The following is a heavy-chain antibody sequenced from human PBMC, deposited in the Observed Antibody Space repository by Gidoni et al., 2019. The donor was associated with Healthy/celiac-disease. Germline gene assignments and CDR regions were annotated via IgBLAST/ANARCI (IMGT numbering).Heavy chain of an antibody. CDR2: GYYRVTT. Sequence: QLHLQESGPRLVRPSATLSLTCPVSGGSVSNADYYWGWIRQSPGKGLEWIGTGYYRVTTYYNPSLKSRVTISPDTSQNQFSLRLSSVTAADTAVYYCARDVRYSSSWSHFDFWGQGTLVTVSS. V-gene: IGHV4-39*07. J-gene: IGHJ4*02. CDR3: ARDVRYSSSWSHFDF. D-gene: IGHD6-13*01. CDR1: GGSVSNADYY.